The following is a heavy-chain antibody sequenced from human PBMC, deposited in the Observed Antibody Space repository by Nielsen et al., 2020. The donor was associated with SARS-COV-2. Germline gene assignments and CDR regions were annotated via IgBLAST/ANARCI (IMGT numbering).Heavy chain of an antibody. J-gene: IGHJ4*02. Sequence: SETLSLTCTVSGYSITSGYYWDWIRQPPGKGLEWIGSLYQSGSTYYNPSLQSRVTISFDMSKNHFSLKMNSVTAADTAVYYCVRIDMATISVDYWGRGTLVTVSS. V-gene: IGHV4-38-2*02. D-gene: IGHD5-24*01. CDR3: VRIDMATISVDY. CDR2: LYQSGST. CDR1: GYSITSGYY.